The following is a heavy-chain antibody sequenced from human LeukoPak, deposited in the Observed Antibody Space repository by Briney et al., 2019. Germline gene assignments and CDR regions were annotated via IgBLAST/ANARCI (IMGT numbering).Heavy chain of an antibody. CDR2: ISSSGGTI. V-gene: IGHV3-11*01. CDR1: GFSFSDYY. Sequence: GGSLRLSCAASGFSFSDYYMNWIRQAPGKGLEWISYISSSGGTIYYADSVEGRFTVSRDNARNSLDLRMNSLRAEDSAVYYCATSPGRYSEFDSWGQGTLVSVSS. J-gene: IGHJ5*01. CDR3: ATSPGRYSEFDS. D-gene: IGHD3-10*01.